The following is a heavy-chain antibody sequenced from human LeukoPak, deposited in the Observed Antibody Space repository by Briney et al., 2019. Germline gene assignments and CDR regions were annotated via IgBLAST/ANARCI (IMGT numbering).Heavy chain of an antibody. CDR2: INPNSGGT. J-gene: IGHJ3*02. Sequence: ASVKVSCKASGYTFTGYYMHWVRQAPGQGLEWMGWINPNSGGTNYTQKFQGWVTMTRDTSISTAYMELSRLRSDDTAVYYCARGIQLWLTMAFDIWGQGTMVTVSS. CDR1: GYTFTGYY. V-gene: IGHV1-2*04. CDR3: ARGIQLWLTMAFDI. D-gene: IGHD5-18*01.